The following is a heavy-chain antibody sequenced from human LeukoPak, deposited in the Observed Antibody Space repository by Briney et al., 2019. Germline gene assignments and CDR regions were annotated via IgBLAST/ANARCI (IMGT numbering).Heavy chain of an antibody. CDR1: GFTFSSYG. V-gene: IGHV3-30*02. D-gene: IGHD2-2*01. CDR3: AKDMGYCSSTSCYWAAGSYAFDI. J-gene: IGHJ3*02. CDR2: IRYDGSNK. Sequence: PGGSLRLSCAASGFTFSSYGMHWVRQAAGKGLEWVAFIRYDGSNKCYADSVKGRFTISRDNSKNTLYLQMNSLRAEDTAVYYCAKDMGYCSSTSCYWAAGSYAFDIWGQGTMVTVSS.